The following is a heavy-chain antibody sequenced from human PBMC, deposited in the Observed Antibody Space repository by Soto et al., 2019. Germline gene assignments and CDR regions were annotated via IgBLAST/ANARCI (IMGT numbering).Heavy chain of an antibody. Sequence: PGGSLRLSCAASGFTFSIYGMHWVRQAPDKGREWVALISYDGSNQYYADSVKGRFTISRDNSKNTLFLQMNSLRADDTAVYYCATDQVSGNGSFDSWGQGTLVTVSS. CDR1: GFTFSIYG. CDR3: ATDQVSGNGSFDS. V-gene: IGHV3-30*03. CDR2: ISYDGSNQ. D-gene: IGHD1-1*01. J-gene: IGHJ4*02.